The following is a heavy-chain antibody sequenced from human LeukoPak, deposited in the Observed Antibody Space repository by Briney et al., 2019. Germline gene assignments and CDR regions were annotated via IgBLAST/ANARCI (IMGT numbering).Heavy chain of an antibody. CDR1: GFTFSSYS. D-gene: IGHD7-27*01. Sequence: PGGSLRLSYAASGFTFSSYSMNWVRQAPGKWLEWVSYISSSSSTIYYADSVKGRFTISRDNAKNSLYLQMNSLRAEATAVYQCAKGTLGNFDYCGQGTLVTVSS. J-gene: IGHJ4*02. CDR2: ISSSSSTI. V-gene: IGHV3-48*01. CDR3: AKGTLGNFDY.